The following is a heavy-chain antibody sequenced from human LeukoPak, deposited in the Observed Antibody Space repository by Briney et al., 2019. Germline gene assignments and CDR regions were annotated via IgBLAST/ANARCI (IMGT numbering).Heavy chain of an antibody. D-gene: IGHD2-15*01. CDR2: ISYDGSNK. Sequence: GGSLRLSCAASGFTFSSYGIHWVRQAPDKGLEWVAVISYDGSNKYYADSVKGRFTISRDNSKNTLYLQMNSLRAEDTAVYYCAKDQSRVVVAATLDSWGQGTLVTVSS. J-gene: IGHJ4*02. CDR1: GFTFSSYG. CDR3: AKDQSRVVVAATLDS. V-gene: IGHV3-30*18.